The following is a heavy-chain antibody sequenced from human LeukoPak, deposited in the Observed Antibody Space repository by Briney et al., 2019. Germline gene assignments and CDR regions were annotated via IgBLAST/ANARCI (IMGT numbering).Heavy chain of an antibody. CDR1: GYTFTGYY. Sequence: ASVKVSCKASGYTFTGYYMHWVRQAPGQGLEWMGWLNPKRGGTNYAQKFQGRVTMTRDTPITTAYMELSRLTSDDTAVYYCARDNGMGYYGGSGYFDYWGQGTLVTVSS. CDR2: LNPKRGGT. V-gene: IGHV1-2*02. D-gene: IGHD1-26*01. CDR3: ARDNGMGYYGGSGYFDY. J-gene: IGHJ4*02.